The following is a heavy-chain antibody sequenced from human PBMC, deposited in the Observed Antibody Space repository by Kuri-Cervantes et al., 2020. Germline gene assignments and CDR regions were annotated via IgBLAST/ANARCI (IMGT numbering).Heavy chain of an antibody. J-gene: IGHJ4*02. CDR1: GFTFSSYS. CDR2: ISSSSSYI. Sequence: GESLKISCAASGFTFSSYSMNWVRQAPGKGLEWVSSISSSSSYIYYADSVKGRFTISRDNAKNSLYLQMNSLRAEDTAVYYCAKDLSSSWTFDYWGQGTLVTVSS. V-gene: IGHV3-21*04. CDR3: AKDLSSSWTFDY. D-gene: IGHD6-13*01.